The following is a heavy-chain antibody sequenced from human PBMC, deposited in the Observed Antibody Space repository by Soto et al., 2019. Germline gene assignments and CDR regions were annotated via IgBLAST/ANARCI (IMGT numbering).Heavy chain of an antibody. V-gene: IGHV5-51*01. CDR1: GYSFTSYW. CDR2: IYPGDSDT. CDR3: ARRGKSKDILTGYYIQYGMDV. J-gene: IGHJ6*02. D-gene: IGHD3-9*01. Sequence: PGESLKISCKGSGYSFTSYWIGWVRQMXGKGLEWMGIIYPGDSDTRYSPSFQGQVTISADKSISTAYLQWSSLKASDTAMYYCARRGKSKDILTGYYIQYGMDVWGQGTTVTVSS.